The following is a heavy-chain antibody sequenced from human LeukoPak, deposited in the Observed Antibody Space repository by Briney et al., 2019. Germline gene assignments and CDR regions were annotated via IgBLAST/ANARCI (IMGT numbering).Heavy chain of an antibody. CDR3: ARLGEDAFDI. V-gene: IGHV3-21*01. J-gene: IGHJ3*02. Sequence: GGSLRLSCAASGFTFSSYSMNWVRQAPGKGLEWVSSISSSSSYIYYADSVKGRFTISSDNAKNSLYLQMNSLRAEDTAVYYCARLGEDAFDIWGQGTMVTVSS. CDR2: ISSSSSYI. CDR1: GFTFSSYS. D-gene: IGHD3-3*01.